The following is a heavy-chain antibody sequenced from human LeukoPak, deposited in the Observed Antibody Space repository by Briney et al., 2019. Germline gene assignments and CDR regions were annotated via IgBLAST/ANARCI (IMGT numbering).Heavy chain of an antibody. CDR2: FDPEDGET. D-gene: IGHD3-16*01. J-gene: IGHJ3*02. CDR1: GYTLTELS. V-gene: IGHV1-24*01. CDR3: ARGDYDYVTPQEDDAFDI. Sequence: ASVKVSCKVSGYTLTELSMRWVRQAPGKGLEWMGGFDPEDGETIYAQKLQGRVTMTTDTSTSTAYMELRSLRSDDTAVYYCARGDYDYVTPQEDDAFDIWGQGTMVTVSS.